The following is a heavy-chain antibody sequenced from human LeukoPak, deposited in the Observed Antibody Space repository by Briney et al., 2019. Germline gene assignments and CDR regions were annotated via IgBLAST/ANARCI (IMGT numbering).Heavy chain of an antibody. D-gene: IGHD1-26*01. V-gene: IGHV4-30-4*01. Sequence: SETLSLTCTVSGGSISSGDYYWSWIRQPPGKGLEWIGYIYYSGSTYYNPSLKSRVTISVDASKNQFSLKLSSVTAADTAVYYCASYPPTIGNAFDIWGQGTMVTVSS. CDR2: IYYSGST. CDR1: GGSISSGDYY. J-gene: IGHJ3*02. CDR3: ASYPPTIGNAFDI.